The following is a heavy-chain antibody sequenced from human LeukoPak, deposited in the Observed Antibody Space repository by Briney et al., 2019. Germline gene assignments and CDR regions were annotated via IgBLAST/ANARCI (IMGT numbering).Heavy chain of an antibody. CDR2: IIPILGIA. CDR1: GGTFSSYA. J-gene: IGHJ6*03. D-gene: IGHD6-13*01. V-gene: IGHV1-69*04. CDR3: ATRGSSWHRRYYYYYMDV. Sequence: ASVKVSCKASGGTFSSYAISWVRQAPGQGLEWMGRIIPILGIANYAQKFQGRVTITADKSTSTAYMELSSLRSEDTAVYYCATRGSSWHRRYYYYYMDVWGKRTTVTVSS.